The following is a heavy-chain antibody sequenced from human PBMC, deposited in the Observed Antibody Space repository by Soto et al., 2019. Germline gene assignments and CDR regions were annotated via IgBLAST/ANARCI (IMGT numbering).Heavy chain of an antibody. D-gene: IGHD1-26*01. J-gene: IGHJ4*02. CDR2: ISSSSTTI. Sequence: GGSLRLSXAASGFSLSTYSMNWVRQAPGKGLEWVSYISSSSTTIYYADSVKGRFTISRDNAMNSLYLQMNSLRDEDTAVYYCARDVREWGLNYHACWGQGTLVTVSS. CDR1: GFSLSTYS. CDR3: ARDVREWGLNYHAC. V-gene: IGHV3-48*02.